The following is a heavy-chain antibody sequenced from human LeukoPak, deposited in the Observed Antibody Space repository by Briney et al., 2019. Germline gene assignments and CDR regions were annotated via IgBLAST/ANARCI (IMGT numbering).Heavy chain of an antibody. CDR3: ARRGDIMTGHYEDNYFDY. V-gene: IGHV4-39*01. J-gene: IGHJ4*02. Sequence: SETLSLTCTVSGGSISSSRYYWGWVRQPPGKGLEWIGSIYYAGTTFYNPSLKSRVTISVDTSKNQFSLRLTSVTAADTAVYYCARRGDIMTGHYEDNYFDYWGQGTLVTVSS. CDR2: IYYAGTT. D-gene: IGHD3-9*01. CDR1: GGSISSSRYY.